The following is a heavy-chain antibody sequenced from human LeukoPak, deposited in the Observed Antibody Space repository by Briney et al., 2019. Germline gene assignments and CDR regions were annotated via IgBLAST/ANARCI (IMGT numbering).Heavy chain of an antibody. CDR1: GGSISSGSYD. Sequence: SETLSLTCTVSGGSISSGSYDWYWIRQPAGKGLEWIGHIYTSGSSNYSPSLKSRVTISVDTSKNQFSLKLSSVAAADTAVYYCARSLDTGTTFDYWGQGTLVTVSS. V-gene: IGHV4-61*09. D-gene: IGHD5-18*01. J-gene: IGHJ4*02. CDR2: IYTSGSS. CDR3: ARSLDTGTTFDY.